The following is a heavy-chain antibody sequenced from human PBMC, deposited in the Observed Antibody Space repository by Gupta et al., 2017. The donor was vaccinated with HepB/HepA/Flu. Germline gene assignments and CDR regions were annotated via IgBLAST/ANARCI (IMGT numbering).Heavy chain of an antibody. D-gene: IGHD3-22*01. J-gene: IGHJ1*01. CDR2: ISYDGSNK. Sequence: QVQLVESGGGVVQPGRSLRLSCAASGFTFSSYGMHWVRQAPGKGLEWVAVISYDGSNKYYADSVKGRFTISRDNSKNTLYLQMNSLRAEDTAVYYCAKDGAYYDSSGLFQHWGQGTLVTVSS. V-gene: IGHV3-30*18. CDR1: GFTFSSYG. CDR3: AKDGAYYDSSGLFQH.